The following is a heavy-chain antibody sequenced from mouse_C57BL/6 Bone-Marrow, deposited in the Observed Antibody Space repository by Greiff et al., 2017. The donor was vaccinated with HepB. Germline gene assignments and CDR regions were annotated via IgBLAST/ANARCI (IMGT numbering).Heavy chain of an antibody. V-gene: IGHV5-17*01. D-gene: IGHD2-1*01. Sequence: EVQLVESGGGLVKPGGSLKLSCAASGFTFSDYGMHWVRQAPEKGLEWVAYISSGSSTIYYADTVKGRFTISRDNAKNTLFLQMTRLRSEDTAMYYCARVGNADYYAMDYWGQGTSVTVSS. CDR3: ARVGNADYYAMDY. CDR1: GFTFSDYG. J-gene: IGHJ4*01. CDR2: ISSGSSTI.